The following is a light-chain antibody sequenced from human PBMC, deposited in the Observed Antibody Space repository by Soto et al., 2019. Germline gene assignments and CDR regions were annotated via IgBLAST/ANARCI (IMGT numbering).Light chain of an antibody. CDR1: QSFNNR. Sequence: DIQMTQSPSTLSASVGDRVTITCRASQSFNNRLVWYHQKPGKAPKLLIYKASTLERGVPSRFSGSGSGTEFTLTISSLQPDDFGTYYCQQYQSWTFAQGTKVEIK. CDR3: QQYQSWT. V-gene: IGKV1-5*03. J-gene: IGKJ1*01. CDR2: KAS.